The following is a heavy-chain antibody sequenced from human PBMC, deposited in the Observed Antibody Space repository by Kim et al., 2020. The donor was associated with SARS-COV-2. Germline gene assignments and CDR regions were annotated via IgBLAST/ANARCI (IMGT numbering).Heavy chain of an antibody. J-gene: IGHJ4*02. D-gene: IGHD6-19*01. CDR1: GFTFSSRA. V-gene: IGHV3-23*01. CDR3: AKDHPSSGWPAFDS. CDR2: INNGGNP. Sequence: GGSLRLSCVASGFTFSSRAMSWVHQTPEKGLEWVASINNGGNPYYADSVQGRFTVSRDITKATLYLQMNSLRAEDSALYYCAKDHPSSGWPAFDSWGQGTLVTVSS.